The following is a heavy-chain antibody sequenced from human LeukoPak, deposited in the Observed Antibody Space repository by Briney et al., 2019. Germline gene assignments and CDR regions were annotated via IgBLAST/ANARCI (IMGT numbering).Heavy chain of an antibody. CDR2: ISSSSSTI. CDR1: GFTFSSYS. Sequence: GGSLRLSCAASGFTFSSYSMNWVRQAPGKGLEWVSYISSSSSTIYYADSVKGRFTISRDNAKNSLYLQINSLRAEDTAVYFCARDRVTNSYDYYGLDVWGQGTTVSVSS. CDR3: ARDRVTNSYDYYGLDV. J-gene: IGHJ6*02. V-gene: IGHV3-48*04. D-gene: IGHD3-10*01.